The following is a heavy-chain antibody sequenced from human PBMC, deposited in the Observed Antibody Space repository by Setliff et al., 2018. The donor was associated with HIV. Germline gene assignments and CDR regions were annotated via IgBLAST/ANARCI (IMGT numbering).Heavy chain of an antibody. J-gene: IGHJ4*02. CDR2: IYTTQTT. Sequence: SETLSLTCTVSGGSISSYYWSWIRQPPGKGLEWIGYIYTTQTTKYNPSLKSRVTISVDTSKNQFSLKLSSVTAADTAVYYCARGYYNFWSGYPPLDYWGQGTLVTVSS. CDR3: ARGYYNFWSGYPPLDY. V-gene: IGHV4-59*01. CDR1: GGSISSYY. D-gene: IGHD3-3*01.